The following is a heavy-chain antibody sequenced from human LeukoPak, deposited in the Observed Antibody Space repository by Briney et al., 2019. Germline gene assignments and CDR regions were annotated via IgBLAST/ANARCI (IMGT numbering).Heavy chain of an antibody. D-gene: IGHD3-3*01. J-gene: IGHJ5*02. CDR2: INHSGST. Sequence: PSETLSLTCAVYGGSFSGYYWSRIRQPPGKGLEWIGEINHSGSTNYNPSLKSRVTISVDTSKNQFSLKLSSVTAADTAVYYCARGRYYDFWSGYLNWFDPWGQGTLVTVSS. V-gene: IGHV4-34*01. CDR1: GGSFSGYY. CDR3: ARGRYYDFWSGYLNWFDP.